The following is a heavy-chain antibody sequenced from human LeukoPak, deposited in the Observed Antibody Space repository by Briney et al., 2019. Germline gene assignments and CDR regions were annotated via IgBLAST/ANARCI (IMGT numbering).Heavy chain of an antibody. CDR3: AKDRWRDGSSSFDN. CDR2: ISTYNGNS. J-gene: IGHJ4*02. V-gene: IGHV1-18*04. CDR1: GYTLTGYY. Sequence: ASVKVSCKASGYTLTGYYMHWVRQAPGQGLEWMGWISTYNGNSNYAQKLQGRVTMTTDTSTSTAYMELRSLRSDDTAMYYCAKDRWRDGSSSFDNWGQGTLVTVSS. D-gene: IGHD6-6*01.